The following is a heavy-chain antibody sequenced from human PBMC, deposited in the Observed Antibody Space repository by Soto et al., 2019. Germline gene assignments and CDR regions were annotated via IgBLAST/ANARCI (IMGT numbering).Heavy chain of an antibody. CDR1: GFTFSSYD. CDR3: ARGGLRTAVDY. Sequence: GGSLRLSCAASGFTFSSYDMHWVRQATGKGLEWVSAIGTAGDTYYPGSVKGRFTISRENAKNSLYLQMNSLRAGDTAVYYCARGGLRTAVDYWGQGTLVTVSS. D-gene: IGHD5-12*01. V-gene: IGHV3-13*01. J-gene: IGHJ4*02. CDR2: IGTAGDT.